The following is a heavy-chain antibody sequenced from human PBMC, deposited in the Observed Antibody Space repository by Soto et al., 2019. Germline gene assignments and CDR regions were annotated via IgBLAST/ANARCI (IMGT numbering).Heavy chain of an antibody. D-gene: IGHD3-22*01. CDR3: ARDWDRVFYDSSRSEGMEV. CDR2: ISSSSSYI. V-gene: IGHV3-21*01. Sequence: PVGTLRLSCAASVGTFSRYSMNCVRHSPGKWLEWVSSISSSSSYIYYADSVKGRFTISRDNAKNSLYLQMNSLRAEDTAVYYCARDWDRVFYDSSRSEGMEVWGQGTTVNVSS. J-gene: IGHJ6*01. CDR1: VGTFSRYS.